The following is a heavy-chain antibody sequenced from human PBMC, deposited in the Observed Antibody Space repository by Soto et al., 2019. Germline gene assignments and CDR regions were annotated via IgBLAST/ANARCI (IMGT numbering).Heavy chain of an antibody. CDR2: ISSSSSYI. Sequence: EVQLVESGGGLVKPGGSLRLSCAASGFTFSSYSMNWVRQAPGKGLEWVSSISSSSSYIYYADSVKGRFTISRDNARKALYLQINSLRGEDTAVYYCARYCSGGSCYSHLSLVGYGMDVWGQGTTVTVSS. CDR1: GFTFSSYS. V-gene: IGHV3-21*01. J-gene: IGHJ6*02. D-gene: IGHD2-15*01. CDR3: ARYCSGGSCYSHLSLVGYGMDV.